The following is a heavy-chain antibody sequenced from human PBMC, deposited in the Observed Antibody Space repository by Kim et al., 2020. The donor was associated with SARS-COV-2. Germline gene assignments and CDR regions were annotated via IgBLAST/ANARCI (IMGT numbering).Heavy chain of an antibody. Sequence: ASVKVSCKASGYTFTSYAMHWVRQAPGQRLEWMGWINAGNGNTKYSQKFQGRVTITRDTSASTAYMELSSLRSEDTAVYYCASDSSGWYTYYYYGMDVWGQGTTVTVSS. CDR1: GYTFTSYA. V-gene: IGHV1-3*01. D-gene: IGHD6-19*01. J-gene: IGHJ6*02. CDR3: ASDSSGWYTYYYYGMDV. CDR2: INAGNGNT.